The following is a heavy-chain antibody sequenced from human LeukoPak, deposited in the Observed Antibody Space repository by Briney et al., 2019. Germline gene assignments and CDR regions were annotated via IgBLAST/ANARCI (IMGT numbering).Heavy chain of an antibody. CDR1: GFTLSSYG. CDR3: AKEDRDGYMDV. D-gene: IGHD5-24*01. J-gene: IGHJ6*03. Sequence: GGSLRLSCAASGFTLSSYGMHWVRQAPGKGLEWVAVIWYDGSNKYYADSVKGRFTISRDNSKNTLYLQMNSLRAEDTAVYYCAKEDRDGYMDVWGKGTTVTVSS. CDR2: IWYDGSNK. V-gene: IGHV3-33*06.